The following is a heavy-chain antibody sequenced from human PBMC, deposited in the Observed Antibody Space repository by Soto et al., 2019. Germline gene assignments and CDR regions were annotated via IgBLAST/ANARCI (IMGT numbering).Heavy chain of an antibody. CDR2: INPSGGST. Sequence: ASVKVSCKASGYTFTSYYMHWVRQAPGQGLEWMGIINPSGGSTSYAQKFQGRVTMTRDTSTSTVYMELSSLRSEDTAVYYCARDRGTYYYGSGSYDYFDYWGQGTLVTVSS. CDR1: GYTFTSYY. V-gene: IGHV1-46*01. D-gene: IGHD3-10*01. CDR3: ARDRGTYYYGSGSYDYFDY. J-gene: IGHJ4*02.